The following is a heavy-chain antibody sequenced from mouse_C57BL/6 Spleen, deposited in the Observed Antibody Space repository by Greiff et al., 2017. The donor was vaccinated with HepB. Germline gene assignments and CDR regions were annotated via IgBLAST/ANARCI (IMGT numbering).Heavy chain of an antibody. V-gene: IGHV5-6*01. CDR2: ISSVGSYT. D-gene: IGHD4-1*01. Sequence: EVMLVESGGDLVKPGGSLKLSCAASGFTFSSYGMSWVRQTPDKRLEWVATISSVGSYTYYPDSVKGRFTISRDNAKNTLYLQMSSLKSEDTAMYYCARQGTGRDLDYWGQGTTLTVSS. J-gene: IGHJ2*01. CDR3: ARQGTGRDLDY. CDR1: GFTFSSYG.